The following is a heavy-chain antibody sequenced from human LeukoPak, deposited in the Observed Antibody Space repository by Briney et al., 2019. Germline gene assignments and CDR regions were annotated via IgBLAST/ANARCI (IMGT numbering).Heavy chain of an antibody. Sequence: SGPTLVNPTQTLTLTCTFSGFSLSTSGVGVGWIRQPPGKALEWLALIYWDDDKRYSPSLKSRLTITKDTSKNQVVLTMTNMDPVDTATYYCAHRRFTPYYYDSSGYHLYFQHWGQGTLVTVSS. D-gene: IGHD3-22*01. J-gene: IGHJ1*01. CDR1: GFSLSTSGVG. V-gene: IGHV2-5*02. CDR3: AHRRFTPYYYDSSGYHLYFQH. CDR2: IYWDDDK.